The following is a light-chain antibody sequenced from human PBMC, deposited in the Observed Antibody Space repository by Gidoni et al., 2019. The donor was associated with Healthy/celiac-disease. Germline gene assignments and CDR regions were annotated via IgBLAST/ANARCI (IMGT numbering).Light chain of an antibody. V-gene: IGLV1-44*01. CDR3: AAWDDSLNGYV. CDR2: SNN. J-gene: IGLJ1*01. CDR1: IPNIGSNT. Sequence: QSVLTPPPSASGPPGQRVTISCSGSIPNIGSNTVNWYQQLPGTAPKLLIYSNNQRPSGVPDRFSGSKSGTSASLAISGLQSEDEADYYCAAWDDSLNGYVFGTGTKVTVL.